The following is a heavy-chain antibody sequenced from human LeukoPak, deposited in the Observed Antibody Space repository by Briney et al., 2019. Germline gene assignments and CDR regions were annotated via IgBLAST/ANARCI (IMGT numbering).Heavy chain of an antibody. CDR3: ARGHVSQYYDI. CDR1: GFTFSSYS. CDR2: ISSSSSYI. J-gene: IGHJ3*02. V-gene: IGHV3-21*04. Sequence: PGGSLRLSCAASGFTFSSYSMNWVRQAPGKGLEWVSSISSSSSYIYYADSVKGRFTISRDNAKNSLYLQMNSLRSEDTAVYYCARGHVSQYYDIWGQGTMVTVSS. D-gene: IGHD2/OR15-2a*01.